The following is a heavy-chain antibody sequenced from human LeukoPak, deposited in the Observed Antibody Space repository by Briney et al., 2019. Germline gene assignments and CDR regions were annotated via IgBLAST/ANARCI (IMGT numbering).Heavy chain of an antibody. D-gene: IGHD7-27*01. V-gene: IGHV4-61*05. J-gene: IGHJ4*02. CDR2: IYTSGST. CDR1: GGSISTSSYY. Sequence: SETLSLTCTVSGGSISTSSYYWGWVRQPPGKGLEWIGRIYTSGSTNYNPSLKSRVTMSVDTSKNQFSLKLSSVTAADTAVYYCASNTGTVFDYWGQGALVTVSS. CDR3: ASNTGTVFDY.